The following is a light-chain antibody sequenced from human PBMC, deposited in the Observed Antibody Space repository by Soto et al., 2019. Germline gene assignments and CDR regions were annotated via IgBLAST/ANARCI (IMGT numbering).Light chain of an antibody. Sequence: EVVMTQSPATLSVSLGERATLSCRASQSVSNNLAWYQQKPGQAPRLLIYGASTRAAGIPFRFSGSGSATDFTLTISSLQSEDFGVYYCHHYSNCPPYTFGQGTKVDIK. CDR3: HHYSNCPPYT. CDR1: QSVSNN. V-gene: IGKV3D-15*01. CDR2: GAS. J-gene: IGKJ2*01.